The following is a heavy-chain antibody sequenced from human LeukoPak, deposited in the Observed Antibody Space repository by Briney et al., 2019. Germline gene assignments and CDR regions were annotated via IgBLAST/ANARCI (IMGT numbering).Heavy chain of an antibody. V-gene: IGHV3-23*01. CDR3: ARGGEWLDPERIPVDY. CDR1: GFTFSSYA. Sequence: GGSLRLSCAASGFTFSSYAMSWVRQAPGKGLEWVSAISGSGGSTYYADSVKGRFTISRDNSKNTLYLQMNSLRAEDTAVYYCARGGEWLDPERIPVDYWGQGTLVTVSS. D-gene: IGHD6-19*01. J-gene: IGHJ4*02. CDR2: ISGSGGST.